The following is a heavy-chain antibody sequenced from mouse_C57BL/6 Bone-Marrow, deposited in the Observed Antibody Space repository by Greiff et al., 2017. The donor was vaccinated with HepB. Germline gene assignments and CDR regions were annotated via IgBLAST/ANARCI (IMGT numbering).Heavy chain of an antibody. D-gene: IGHD2-3*01. J-gene: IGHJ3*01. CDR1: GYSITSGYY. CDR3: ARPYDGYWAWFAY. CDR2: ISYDGSN. Sequence: VQLQQSGPGLVKPSQSLSLTCSVTGYSITSGYYWNWIRQFPGNKLEWMGYISYDGSNNYNPSLKNRISITRDTSKNQFFLKLNSVTTEDTATYYCARPYDGYWAWFAYWGQGTLVTVSA. V-gene: IGHV3-6*01.